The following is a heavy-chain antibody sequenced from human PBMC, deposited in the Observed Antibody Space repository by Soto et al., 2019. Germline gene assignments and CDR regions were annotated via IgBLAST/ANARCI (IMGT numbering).Heavy chain of an antibody. V-gene: IGHV1-18*01. D-gene: IGHD2-15*01. CDR1: GYTFTSYV. CDR2: ISTYNGNT. Sequence: QVQLVQSGAEVKKPGASVKVSCKASGYTFTSYVITWVRQAPGQGHEWMGWISTYNGNTNYAQKLQGKATITTDTSASTAYTELRSLKSDDTAVYYCATAVEKYYYGMDVWGQGTTVTVSS. J-gene: IGHJ6*02. CDR3: ATAVEKYYYGMDV.